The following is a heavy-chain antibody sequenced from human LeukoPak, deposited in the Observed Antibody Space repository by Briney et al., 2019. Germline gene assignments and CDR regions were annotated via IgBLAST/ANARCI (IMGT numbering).Heavy chain of an antibody. Sequence: PGRSLRLSCVGSGFTFITYGMSWVRQAPGQGLEWVSSFGGNNAGIYYADSVKGRFTISRDNSKNTLYPQMDSLRAEDTAVYYCAKDRGSGWYFDYWGQGTLVTVSS. CDR2: FGGNNAGI. V-gene: IGHV3-23*01. D-gene: IGHD6-19*01. CDR3: AKDRGSGWYFDY. CDR1: GFTFITYG. J-gene: IGHJ4*02.